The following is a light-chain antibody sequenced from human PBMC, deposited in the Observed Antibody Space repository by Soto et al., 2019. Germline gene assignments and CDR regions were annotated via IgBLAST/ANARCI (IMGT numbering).Light chain of an antibody. CDR3: QQYGSSTLDT. CDR2: GAS. J-gene: IGKJ2*01. V-gene: IGKV3-20*01. Sequence: EMVLTQSPGTLSLSPGARATLSCRASQSVSSSYLARYQQNPGEAPRLLIYGASSRATCIPDRFSGSGSGTVYTLTISRLEPGDFAGYYCQQYGSSTLDTFGQGTELEIK. CDR1: QSVSSSY.